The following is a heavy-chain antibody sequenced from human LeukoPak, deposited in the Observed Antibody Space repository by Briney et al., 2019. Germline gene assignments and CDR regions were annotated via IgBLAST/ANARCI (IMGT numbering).Heavy chain of an antibody. CDR1: GFTFDDFA. CDR2: ISWNSGSI. J-gene: IGHJ3*02. D-gene: IGHD3-10*01. Sequence: GGSLRLSRAASGFTFDDFATHWVRQAPGKGLEWVSGISWNSGSIGYADSVKGRFTISRGNAKNSLYLQMNSLRAEDTALYYCAKVRDDAFDIWGQGTMVTVSS. CDR3: AKVRDDAFDI. V-gene: IGHV3-9*01.